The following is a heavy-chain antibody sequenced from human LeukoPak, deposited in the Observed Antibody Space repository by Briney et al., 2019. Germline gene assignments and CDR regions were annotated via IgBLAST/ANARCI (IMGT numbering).Heavy chain of an antibody. CDR2: ISWNSGSI. V-gene: IGHV3-9*01. D-gene: IGHD3-3*01. J-gene: IGHJ4*02. CDR1: GFTFDDYA. Sequence: GGSLRLSCAASGFTFDDYAMHWVRQAPGKGLEWVSGISWNSGSIGYADSVEGRFTISRDNAKNSLYLQMNSLRAEDTALYYCAKDINPGWEWPQFDYWGQGTLVTVSS. CDR3: AKDINPGWEWPQFDY.